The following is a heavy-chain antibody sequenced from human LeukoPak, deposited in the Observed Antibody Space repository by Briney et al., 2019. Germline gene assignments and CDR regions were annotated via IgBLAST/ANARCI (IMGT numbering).Heavy chain of an antibody. CDR2: INPNSGGT. V-gene: IGHV1-2*02. CDR3: ARAGITMVRGGGTNAFDI. D-gene: IGHD3-10*01. CDR1: GYTFTSYY. J-gene: IGHJ3*02. Sequence: WASVKVSCKASGYTFTSYYMHWVRQAPGQGLEWMGWINPNSGGTNYAQKFQGRVTMTRDTSISTAYMELSRLRSDDTAVYYCARAGITMVRGGGTNAFDIWGQGTMVTVSS.